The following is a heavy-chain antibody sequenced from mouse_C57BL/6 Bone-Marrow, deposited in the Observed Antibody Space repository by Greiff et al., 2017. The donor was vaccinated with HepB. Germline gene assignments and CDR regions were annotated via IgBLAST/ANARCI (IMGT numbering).Heavy chain of an antibody. CDR3: SRLIRFFDV. CDR1: GFTFSDYG. Sequence: EVQLVEPGGGLVQPGGSLKLSCAASGFTFSDYGMAWVRQAPRKGPEWVAFISNLAYSIYYADTVTGRFTISRENAKNTLYLEMSSLRSEDTAMYYCSRLIRFFDVWGTVTTVTVSS. J-gene: IGHJ1*03. CDR2: ISNLAYSI. V-gene: IGHV5-15*01. D-gene: IGHD5-1-1*01.